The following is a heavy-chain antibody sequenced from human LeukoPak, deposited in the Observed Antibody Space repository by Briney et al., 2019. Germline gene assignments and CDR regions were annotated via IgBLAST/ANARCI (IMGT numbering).Heavy chain of an antibody. D-gene: IGHD6-13*01. CDR1: GFTFSSYG. V-gene: IGHV3-30*02. CDR2: IRYDGSNK. J-gene: IGHJ4*02. CDR3: ESTNGVAAAGLLLDY. Sequence: GGSLRLSCAASGFTFSSYGKHWVRQAPGKGLEWVAFIRYDGSNKYYADSVKGRFTISRDNSKNTLYLQMNSLRAEDTAVYYCESTNGVAAAGLLLDYWGQGTLVTVSS.